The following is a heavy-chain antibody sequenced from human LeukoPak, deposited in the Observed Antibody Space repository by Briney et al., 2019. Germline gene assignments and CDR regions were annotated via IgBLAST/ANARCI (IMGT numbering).Heavy chain of an antibody. D-gene: IGHD1-26*01. J-gene: IGHJ2*01. CDR3: AKDRTVGASYWYFDL. CDR1: GFTVSSNY. Sequence: GGSLRLSCAASGFTVSSNYMSWVRQAPGKGLERVSVIYSGGSTYYADSVKGRFTISRDSSKNTLFLHMNTLRAEDTAIYYCAKDRTVGASYWYFDLWGRGTLVTVSS. CDR2: IYSGGST. V-gene: IGHV3-53*01.